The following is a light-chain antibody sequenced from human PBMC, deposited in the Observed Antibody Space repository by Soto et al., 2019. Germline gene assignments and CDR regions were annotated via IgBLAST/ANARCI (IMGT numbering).Light chain of an antibody. J-gene: IGKJ1*01. Sequence: EIVLTQSPGTLSLSPGERATLSCRTSQSVSNNYLAWYQQKPGQAPRLLIYGASSRATGIPDRFSGSGSGTDFTLSISRLVPEDFAVYYCQQYRSLWTFGQGTKVDI. V-gene: IGKV3-20*01. CDR2: GAS. CDR1: QSVSNNY. CDR3: QQYRSLWT.